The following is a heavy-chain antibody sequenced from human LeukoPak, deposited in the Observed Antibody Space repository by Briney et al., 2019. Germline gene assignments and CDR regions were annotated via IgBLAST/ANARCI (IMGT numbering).Heavy chain of an antibody. J-gene: IGHJ4*02. Sequence: SETLSLTCAVYGGSFSGYYWNWIRQPPGKGLEWIGEIIDSGGTNYNPSLKSRVTMSLDTSKNQFSLKLTSVTAADTAVYYCARRYGSGTYYKYWGQGTLVTVSS. CDR3: ARRYGSGTYYKY. CDR2: IIDSGGT. D-gene: IGHD3-10*01. V-gene: IGHV4-34*12. CDR1: GGSFSGYY.